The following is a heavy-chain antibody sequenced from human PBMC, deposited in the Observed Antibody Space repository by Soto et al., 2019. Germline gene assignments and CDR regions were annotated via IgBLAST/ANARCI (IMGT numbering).Heavy chain of an antibody. CDR2: INPSGGST. CDR1: GYTFTSYY. Sequence: SVKVSCKASGYTFTSYYMHWVRQAPGQGLEWMGIINPSGGSTSYAQKFQGRVTMTRDTSTSTVYMELSSLRSEDTAVYYCAREFGYGSGSYFHYYYGMDVWGQGTTVTVSS. J-gene: IGHJ6*02. CDR3: AREFGYGSGSYFHYYYGMDV. V-gene: IGHV1-46*01. D-gene: IGHD3-10*01.